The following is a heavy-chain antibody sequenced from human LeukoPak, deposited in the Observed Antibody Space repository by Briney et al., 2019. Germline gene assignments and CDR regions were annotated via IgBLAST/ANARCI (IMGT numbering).Heavy chain of an antibody. CDR1: GGSISSSSSY. D-gene: IGHD3-10*01. J-gene: IGHJ6*03. CDR3: AKNYYGSGRMDV. CDR2: ISNRGST. V-gene: IGHV4-61*01. Sequence: SETLSLTCTVSGGSISSSSSYWSWIRQPPGKGLEWIGYISNRGSTKYNPSLKSRVTISVDTSKNQISLRLNSVTAADTAVYYCAKNYYGSGRMDVWGKGTTVTISS.